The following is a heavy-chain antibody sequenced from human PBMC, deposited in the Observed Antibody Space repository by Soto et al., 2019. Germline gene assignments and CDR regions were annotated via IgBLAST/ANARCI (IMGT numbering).Heavy chain of an antibody. CDR3: SREIDNNYDGMDV. J-gene: IGHJ6*02. CDR1: GFSFSNFD. Sequence: AGSLCLSCEASGFSFSNFDMNWVRQAPGKGLEWVARVCYDGSSNYYVDTVKSRFTITRDNSKETVYLQMNSLRAEDTGVYCCSREIDNNYDGMDVWGQGTTVTVSS. CDR2: VCYDGSSN. D-gene: IGHD5-18*01. V-gene: IGHV3-33*01.